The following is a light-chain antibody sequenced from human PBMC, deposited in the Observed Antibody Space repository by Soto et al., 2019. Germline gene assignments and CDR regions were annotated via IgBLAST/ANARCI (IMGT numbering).Light chain of an antibody. CDR1: QSVTDW. CDR2: DAS. J-gene: IGKJ2*02. CDR3: QQYYRSCT. V-gene: IGKV1-5*01. Sequence: DIQLTQSPSTLSASVGDRVTITCRVSQSVTDWLAWYQQKPGKAPKLLIYDASSLQSGVPSRFSGSGSGTEFSLTISSLQPDDFATYYCQQYYRSCTFGQGTKVEIK.